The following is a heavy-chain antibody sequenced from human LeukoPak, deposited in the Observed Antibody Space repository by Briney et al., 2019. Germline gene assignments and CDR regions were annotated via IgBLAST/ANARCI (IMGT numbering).Heavy chain of an antibody. CDR2: INHSGST. CDR3: ARAGIVGATLDY. CDR1: GGFFSGYY. Sequence: PSETLSLTCAVYGGFFSGYYWSWIRQPPGKGLEWIGEINHSGSTNYNPSLKSRVTISVDTSKNQYSLKLSSVTAADTAVYYCARAGIVGATLDYWGQGTLVTVSS. J-gene: IGHJ4*02. V-gene: IGHV4-34*01. D-gene: IGHD1-26*01.